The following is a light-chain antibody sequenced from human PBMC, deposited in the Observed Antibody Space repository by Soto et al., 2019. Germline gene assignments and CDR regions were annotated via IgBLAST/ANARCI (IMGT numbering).Light chain of an antibody. V-gene: IGLV2-11*01. CDR2: DVS. CDR3: CSFAGSYLWV. J-gene: IGLJ3*02. Sequence: QSALTQPRSVSGSPGQSVTISCTGTSSDVGGYNYVSWYQQHPGKAPKLMIFDVSKRPSGVPDRFSGSKSGNTASLTISGFQAEDEADYYCCSFAGSYLWVFGGGTQLTVL. CDR1: SSDVGGYNY.